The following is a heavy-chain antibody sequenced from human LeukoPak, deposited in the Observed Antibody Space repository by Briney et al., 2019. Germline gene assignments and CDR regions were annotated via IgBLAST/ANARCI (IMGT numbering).Heavy chain of an antibody. V-gene: IGHV1-24*01. CDR2: FHPEDGET. D-gene: IGHD1-7*01. J-gene: IGHJ4*02. CDR1: GYTVTELY. Sequence: ASVKVSCKVSGYTVTELYMHWVRQSPGKGLEWMGGFHPEDGETIYAQKFQGRVTMTEDTSTDTAYMELRSLRSDDTAVYYCYFITGTTTDYFDYWGQGTLVTVSS. CDR3: YFITGTTTDYFDY.